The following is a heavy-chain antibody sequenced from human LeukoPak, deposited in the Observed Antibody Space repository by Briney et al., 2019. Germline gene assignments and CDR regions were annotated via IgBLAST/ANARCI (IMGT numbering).Heavy chain of an antibody. CDR2: IYYSGST. V-gene: IGHV4-61*01. CDR1: GDSVSSGSYY. CDR3: ARPYSSGRWYFDL. Sequence: PSETLSLTCTVSGDSVSSGSYYWSWIRQPPGKGLEWIGYIYYSGSTNYNPSLKSRVTISVDTSKNQFSLKLSSVTAADTAVYYCARPYSSGRWYFDLWGRGTLVTVSS. J-gene: IGHJ2*01. D-gene: IGHD6-19*01.